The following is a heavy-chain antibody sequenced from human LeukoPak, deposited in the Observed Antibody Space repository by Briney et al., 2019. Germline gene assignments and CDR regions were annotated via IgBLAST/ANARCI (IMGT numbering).Heavy chain of an antibody. V-gene: IGHV3-30*04. CDR1: GFTFSSYA. D-gene: IGHD2-2*01. Sequence: GGSLRLSCAASGFTFSSYAMHWVRQAPGKGLEWVAVISYDGSNKYYADSVKGRFTISRDNSKNTLYLQMNSLRAEDTAVYYCARDSETGYCSSTSCFEYFQHWGQGTLVTVSS. CDR2: ISYDGSNK. CDR3: ARDSETGYCSSTSCFEYFQH. J-gene: IGHJ1*01.